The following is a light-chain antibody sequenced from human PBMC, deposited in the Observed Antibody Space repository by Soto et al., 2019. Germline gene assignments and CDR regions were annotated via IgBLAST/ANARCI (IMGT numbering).Light chain of an antibody. J-gene: IGKJ1*01. CDR3: QQYGSSPPWT. Sequence: EIVFTQSPGTLSVSPGERATLSCRASQSVSSSSLAWYQQKPGQAPRLLIYGASSRATGIPDRFSGSGSGTDFTLTISRLEPEDFAVYYCQQYGSSPPWTFGQGTKVDIK. V-gene: IGKV3-20*01. CDR2: GAS. CDR1: QSVSSSS.